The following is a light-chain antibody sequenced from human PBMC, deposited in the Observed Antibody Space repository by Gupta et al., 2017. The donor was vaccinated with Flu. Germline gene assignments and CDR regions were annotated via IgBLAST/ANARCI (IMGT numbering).Light chain of an antibody. Sequence: GTLSLSPGESGTRSCRASRSVKSNYLAWYQQKLGQAPRLLVYGASRRATGVPDRFSGSGSGTEFTLTISRLEPEDIAVYFCQQDCSSPITFGGGTKVESK. CDR2: GAS. CDR3: QQDCSSPIT. CDR1: RSVKSNY. V-gene: IGKV3-20*01. J-gene: IGKJ4*01.